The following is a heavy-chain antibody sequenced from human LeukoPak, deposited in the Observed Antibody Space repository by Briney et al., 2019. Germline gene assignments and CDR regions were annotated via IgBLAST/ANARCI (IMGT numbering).Heavy chain of an antibody. CDR2: IRGSGGST. J-gene: IGHJ4*02. V-gene: IGHV3-23*01. CDR1: GFTFSSYA. Sequence: GGSLRLSCAASGFTFSSYAMSWVRQAPGKGLEWVSAIRGSGGSTYYADSVKGRFTISRDNSKNTLYLQMNSLRAEDTAVYYCAKGRDYGDYLDYFDYWGQGTLVTVSS. CDR3: AKGRDYGDYLDYFDY. D-gene: IGHD4-17*01.